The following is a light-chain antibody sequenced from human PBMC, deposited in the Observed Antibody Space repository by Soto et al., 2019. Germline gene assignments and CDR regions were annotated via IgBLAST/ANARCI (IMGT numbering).Light chain of an antibody. CDR3: HHYDNSPPFP. V-gene: IGKV3-20*01. J-gene: IGKJ3*01. Sequence: EVVLTQSPSTLSLSPGEIAILSCRASQSINNRYLAWYQQMPGRAPRLLIHGASSRAAGIPDRFSGSGSGTDFTLTINRLEPEDFAVYYCHHYDNSPPFPFGPGTKVDIK. CDR1: QSINNRY. CDR2: GAS.